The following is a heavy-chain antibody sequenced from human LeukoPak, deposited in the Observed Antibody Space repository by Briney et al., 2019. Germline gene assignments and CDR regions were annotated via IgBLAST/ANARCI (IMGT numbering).Heavy chain of an antibody. Sequence: PSETLSLTCTVSGGSISSSSYYWGWIRQPPGKGLEWNGSIYYSGSTYYNPSLKSRVTISVDTSKNQFSLKLSSVTAADTAVYYCARDQQTYYYGSGSKPDDAFDIWGQGTMVTVSS. V-gene: IGHV4-39*07. J-gene: IGHJ3*02. CDR3: ARDQQTYYYGSGSKPDDAFDI. CDR1: GGSISSSSYY. CDR2: IYYSGST. D-gene: IGHD3-10*01.